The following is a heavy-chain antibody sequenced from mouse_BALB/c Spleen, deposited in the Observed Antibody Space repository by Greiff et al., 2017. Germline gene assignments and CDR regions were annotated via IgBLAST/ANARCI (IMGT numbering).Heavy chain of an antibody. CDR3: ARGLGYFDY. J-gene: IGHJ2*01. CDR1: GFTFSDYY. D-gene: IGHD4-1*01. Sequence: EVMLVESGGGLVKPGGSLKLSCAASGFTFSDYYMYWVRQTPEKRLEWVATISDGGSYTYYPDSVKGRFTISRDNAKNNLYLQMSSLKSEDTAMYYCARGLGYFDYWGQGTTLTVSS. CDR2: ISDGGSYT. V-gene: IGHV5-4*02.